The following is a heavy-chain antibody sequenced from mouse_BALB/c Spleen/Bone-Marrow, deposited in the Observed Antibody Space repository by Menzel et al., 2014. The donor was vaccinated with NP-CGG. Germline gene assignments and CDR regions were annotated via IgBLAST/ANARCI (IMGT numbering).Heavy chain of an antibody. Sequence: VQLQQSGAELVKPGASVKLSCKASGYTFTIYYMYWVKQRPGQGLEWIGEINPSNGGTNFNEKFKGKATLTADTSSSTAYMQLSSLTSEDSAVYFCANLGRYAMDYWGQGTSVAVSS. CDR2: INPSNGGT. J-gene: IGHJ4*01. V-gene: IGHV1-53*01. CDR1: GYTFTIYY. D-gene: IGHD3-1*01. CDR3: ANLGRYAMDY.